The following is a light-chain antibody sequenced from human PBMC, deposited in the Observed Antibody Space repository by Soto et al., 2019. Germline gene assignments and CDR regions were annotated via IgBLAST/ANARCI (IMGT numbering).Light chain of an antibody. J-gene: IGKJ1*01. Sequence: VMTQSPATLSVSPGERTTLSCRASETVTKNLAWYQQQPGQAPRLLMFGASTRATGIPARFSGGGSGTEFTLTISSLQSEDFAVYYCQQYNKWPGTFGQGTKVDI. CDR2: GAS. CDR1: ETVTKN. CDR3: QQYNKWPGT. V-gene: IGKV3-15*01.